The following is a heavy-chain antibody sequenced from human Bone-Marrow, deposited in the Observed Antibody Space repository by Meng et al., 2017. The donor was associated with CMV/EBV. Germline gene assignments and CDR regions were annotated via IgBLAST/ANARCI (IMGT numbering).Heavy chain of an antibody. CDR2: ISSSGSTI. D-gene: IGHD2-15*01. J-gene: IGHJ3*02. CDR1: GFTFSDYY. V-gene: IGHV3-11*01. Sequence: GGSLRLSCAASGFTFSDYYMSWIRQAPGKGLEWVSYISSSGSTIYYADSVKGRFTISRDNAKNSLYLQMNSLRAEDTAVYYCARAGCRGGSCYSQRAFDIWGQGTMVNVSS. CDR3: ARAGCRGGSCYSQRAFDI.